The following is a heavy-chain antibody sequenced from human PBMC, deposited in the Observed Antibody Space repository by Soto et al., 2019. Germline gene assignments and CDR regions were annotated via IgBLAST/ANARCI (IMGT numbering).Heavy chain of an antibody. CDR2: IIPISDTT. J-gene: IGHJ6*02. CDR3: ARSQGSSISLEIDYYYYSGTDV. CDR1: GGTFSSYA. Sequence: QVQLVQSGAEVKKPGSSVKVSCKASGGTFSSYAISWVRQAPGQGLEWMGGIIPISDTTNYAQKFQGRVTITADESTSTAYVELSSRRAEHTAVYYLARSQGSSISLEIDYYYYSGTDVWGPGTTVSVSS. V-gene: IGHV1-69*01. D-gene: IGHD2-2*01.